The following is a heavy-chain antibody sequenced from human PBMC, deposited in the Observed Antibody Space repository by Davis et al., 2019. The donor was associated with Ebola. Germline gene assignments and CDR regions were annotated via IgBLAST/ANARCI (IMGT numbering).Heavy chain of an antibody. V-gene: IGHV3-23*01. J-gene: IGHJ6*02. CDR2: ISGSVGST. D-gene: IGHD6-13*01. Sequence: GGSLRLPCAASGFTFSTYAMTWVRQAPGKGLEWVSAISGSVGSTYYADSVKGRFTIFRDNSQNTLYLHMNSLRADDTALYYGAGGQYSSISGYGMDVWGQGTTVTVSS. CDR3: AGGQYSSISGYGMDV. CDR1: GFTFSTYA.